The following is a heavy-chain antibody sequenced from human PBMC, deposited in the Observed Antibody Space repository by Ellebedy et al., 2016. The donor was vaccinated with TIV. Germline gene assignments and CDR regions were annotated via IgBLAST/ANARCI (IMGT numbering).Heavy chain of an antibody. V-gene: IGHV4-4*02. CDR1: GGSISSSNW. Sequence: MPSETLSLTCAVSGGSISSSNWWSWVRQPPGKGLEWIGEIYHSGSTNYNTSLKSRVTISVAKSKNQFSLKLTSVTAADTAVYYCASSGSYRLFDYWGQGTLVTVSS. J-gene: IGHJ4*02. CDR3: ASSGSYRLFDY. D-gene: IGHD1-26*01. CDR2: IYHSGST.